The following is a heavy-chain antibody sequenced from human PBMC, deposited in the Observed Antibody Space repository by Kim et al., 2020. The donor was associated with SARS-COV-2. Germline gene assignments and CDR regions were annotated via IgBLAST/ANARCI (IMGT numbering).Heavy chain of an antibody. CDR3: ARDREMMAAYCGGDCYSSWFDP. J-gene: IGHJ5*02. Sequence: SETLSLTCTVSGGSISSYYWSWIRQPPGKGLEWIGYIYYSGSTNYNPSLKSRVTISVDTSKNQFSLKLSSVTAADTAVYYCARDREMMAAYCGGDCYSSWFDPWGQGTLVTVSS. D-gene: IGHD2-21*02. CDR1: GGSISSYY. CDR2: IYYSGST. V-gene: IGHV4-59*01.